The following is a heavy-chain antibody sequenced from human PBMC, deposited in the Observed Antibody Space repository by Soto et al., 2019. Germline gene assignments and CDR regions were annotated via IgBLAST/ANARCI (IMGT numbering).Heavy chain of an antibody. CDR1: GGSFSGYY. J-gene: IGHJ6*03. D-gene: IGHD6-13*01. V-gene: IGHV4-34*01. Sequence: SETLSLTCAVYGGSFSGYYWSWIRQPPGKGLEWIGEINHSGSTNYNPSLKSRVTISVDTSKNQFSLKLSSVTAADTAVYYCAREGGSWYGISYYYYYYMDVWGKGTTVTVSS. CDR2: INHSGST. CDR3: AREGGSWYGISYYYYYYMDV.